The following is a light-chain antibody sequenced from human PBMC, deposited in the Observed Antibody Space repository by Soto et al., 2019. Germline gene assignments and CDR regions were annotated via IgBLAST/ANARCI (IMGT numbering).Light chain of an antibody. CDR2: EGS. CDR1: SSDVGSYNS. Sequence: QSVLTQPASVCGSPGQSIAISCTGTSSDVGSYNSVSWYQQHPGKAPKLMIYEGSKRPSGVSDRFSGSKSGNTASLTISGLQAEDEADYYCCSYAGNPYVFGTGTKLTVL. J-gene: IGLJ1*01. V-gene: IGLV2-23*01. CDR3: CSYAGNPYV.